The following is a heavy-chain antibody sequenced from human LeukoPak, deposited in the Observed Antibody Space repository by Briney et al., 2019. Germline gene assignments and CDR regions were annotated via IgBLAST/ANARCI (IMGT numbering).Heavy chain of an antibody. CDR1: GYTFTSYF. V-gene: IGHV1-2*02. CDR2: IDPNSGGT. D-gene: IGHD3-10*01. J-gene: IGHJ6*02. CDR3: ARVLSMVRGVVNYGMDV. Sequence: ASVKLSCTASGYTFTSYFMHWVRQAPGQGLEWMGWIDPNSGGTTYAQKFQGRVTMTRDTSISTAYMELSRLRSDDTAVYYCARVLSMVRGVVNYGMDVWGQGTTVTVSS.